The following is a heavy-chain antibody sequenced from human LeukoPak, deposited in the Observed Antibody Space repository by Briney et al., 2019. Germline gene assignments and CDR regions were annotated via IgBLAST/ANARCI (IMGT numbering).Heavy chain of an antibody. CDR2: ISWNSGSI. CDR1: GFTFDDYA. Sequence: PGGSLRLSCAASGFTFDDYAMHWVRQAPGKGLEWVSGISWNSGSIGYADSVKGRFTISRDSAKNSLYLQMNSLRAEDMALYYCAKGYSYGITYYFDYWGQGTLVTVSS. V-gene: IGHV3-9*03. CDR3: AKGYSYGITYYFDY. J-gene: IGHJ4*02. D-gene: IGHD5-18*01.